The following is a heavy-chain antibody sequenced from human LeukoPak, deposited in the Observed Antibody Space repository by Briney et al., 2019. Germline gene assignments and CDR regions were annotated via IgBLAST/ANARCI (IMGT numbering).Heavy chain of an antibody. J-gene: IGHJ5*02. CDR3: ARDNGPRYSTPFDP. V-gene: IGHV3-48*03. CDR2: ISSSGSTI. D-gene: IGHD6-13*01. Sequence: GGSLRLSCAASGFTFSSYEMNWVRQAPGKGLEWVSYISSSGSTIYYADSVKGRFTISRDNAKNSLYLQMNSLRAEDTAVYYCARDNGPRYSTPFDPWGQGTLVTVSS. CDR1: GFTFSSYE.